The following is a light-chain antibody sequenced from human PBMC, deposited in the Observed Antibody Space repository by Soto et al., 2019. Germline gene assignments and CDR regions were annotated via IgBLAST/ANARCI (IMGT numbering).Light chain of an antibody. CDR3: CSYGGSRAV. CDR2: EVS. J-gene: IGLJ7*01. CDR1: SSDVGSHNL. V-gene: IGLV2-23*02. Sequence: QSALNQPASVSGSPGQSITISCTGTSSDVGSHNLVSWYQQHPGQAPKLMIYEVSKRPLGVSARFSASKSGNTASLTISGLHAEDEADYYCCSYGGSRAVFGGGTQLTVL.